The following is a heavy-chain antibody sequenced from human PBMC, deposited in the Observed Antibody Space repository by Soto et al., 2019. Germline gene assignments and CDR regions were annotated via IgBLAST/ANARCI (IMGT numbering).Heavy chain of an antibody. J-gene: IGHJ6*02. Sequence: SVKVSCKASGGTFSSYSISWVRQAPGQGLEWMGGIIPIFGTANYAQKFQGRVTITADESTSTAYMELSSLRSEDTAVYYCARGQVPAASEYYYGMDVWGQGTTVTVSS. CDR2: IIPIFGTA. CDR3: ARGQVPAASEYYYGMDV. CDR1: GGTFSSYS. D-gene: IGHD2-2*01. V-gene: IGHV1-69*13.